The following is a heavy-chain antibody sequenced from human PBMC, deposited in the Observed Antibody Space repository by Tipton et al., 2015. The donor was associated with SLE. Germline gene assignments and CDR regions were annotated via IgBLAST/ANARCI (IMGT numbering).Heavy chain of an antibody. J-gene: IGHJ4*02. D-gene: IGHD5-12*01. CDR3: VRVEGAYDQYYFDS. V-gene: IGHV4-59*01. Sequence: TLSLTCTVSGGSISDYYWSWIRQPPGKGLEWVGYVYYGGTTKYNPSLKSRVTISLDTSMNQFSLNLTSVTAADTAIYYCVRVEGAYDQYYFDSWGQGTRVTVSS. CDR1: GGSISDYY. CDR2: VYYGGTT.